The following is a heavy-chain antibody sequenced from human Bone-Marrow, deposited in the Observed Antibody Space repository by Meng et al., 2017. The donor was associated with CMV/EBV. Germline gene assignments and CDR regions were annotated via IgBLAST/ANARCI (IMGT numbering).Heavy chain of an antibody. D-gene: IGHD4-23*01. CDR3: ARDRGYGGNGLGY. CDR1: GFTFSSYS. CDR2: ISSSSSYI. Sequence: GESLKISCAASGFTFSSYSMNWVRQAPGKGLEWVSSISSSSSYIYYADSVKGRFTISRDNAKNSLYLQMNSLRAEDTAVYYCARDRGYGGNGLGYWGQGTLVTSSS. V-gene: IGHV3-21*01. J-gene: IGHJ4*02.